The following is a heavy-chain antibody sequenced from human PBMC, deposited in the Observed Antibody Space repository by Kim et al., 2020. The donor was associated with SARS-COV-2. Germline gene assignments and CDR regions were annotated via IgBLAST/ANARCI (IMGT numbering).Heavy chain of an antibody. CDR2: VYHSGST. Sequence: SETLSLSCTVSGGSISNSFNYWGWIRQRNGKGLEWIGSVYHSGSTYDSPSLKSRVTVSVDTSKNQFSLKVTSVTAADTAVYFCARLPHDSSGYVDCWGQGILVTVSS. D-gene: IGHD3-22*01. CDR3: ARLPHDSSGYVDC. V-gene: IGHV4-39*01. J-gene: IGHJ4*02. CDR1: GGSISNSFNY.